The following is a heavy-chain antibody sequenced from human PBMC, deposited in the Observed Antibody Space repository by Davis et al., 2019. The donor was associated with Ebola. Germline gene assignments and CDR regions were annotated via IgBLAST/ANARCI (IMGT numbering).Heavy chain of an antibody. D-gene: IGHD2-15*01. CDR1: GYTFTSYW. J-gene: IGHJ6*02. V-gene: IGHV5-51*01. CDR2: IYPGDSDT. CDR3: ARQDIGYCSGGSCSVHYYYGMDV. Sequence: KVSCKGSGYTFTSYWIAWVRQRPGKGLEWMGIIYPGDSDTRYSPSFQGQVTISADKSISTAYLQWSSLKASDTAMYYCARQDIGYCSGGSCSVHYYYGMDVWGQGTTVTVSS.